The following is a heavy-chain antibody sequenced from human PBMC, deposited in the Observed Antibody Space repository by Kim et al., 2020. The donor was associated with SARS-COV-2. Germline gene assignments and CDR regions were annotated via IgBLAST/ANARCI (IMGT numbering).Heavy chain of an antibody. V-gene: IGHV5-10-1*01. CDR3: ARHLSLLGWFGDYYYYGMDV. D-gene: IGHD3-10*01. CDR2: IDPSDSYT. J-gene: IGHJ6*02. CDR1: GYSFTSYW. Sequence: GESLKISCKGSGYSFTSYWISWVRQMPGKGLEWMGRIDPSDSYTNYSPSFQGHVTISADKSISTAYLQWSSLKASDTAMYYCARHLSLLGWFGDYYYYGMDVWGQGTTVTVSS.